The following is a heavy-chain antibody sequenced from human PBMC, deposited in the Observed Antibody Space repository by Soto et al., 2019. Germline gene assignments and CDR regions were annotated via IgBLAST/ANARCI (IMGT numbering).Heavy chain of an antibody. CDR3: ARGFNYGYFDY. V-gene: IGHV3-53*01. D-gene: IGHD5-18*01. CDR2: IYSGGTT. CDR1: GFTVNRNY. J-gene: IGHJ4*02. Sequence: GGSLRLSCAASGFTVNRNYMTWVRQAPGKGLEWVSVIYSGGTTDYADSVKGRFTISRDTSKNTLSLQMNSLRAEDTAVYYCARGFNYGYFDYWGQGTLVTVSS.